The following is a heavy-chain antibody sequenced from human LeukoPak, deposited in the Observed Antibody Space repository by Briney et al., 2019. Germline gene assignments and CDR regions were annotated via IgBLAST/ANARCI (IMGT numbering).Heavy chain of an antibody. CDR1: GYTFTGYY. CDR2: INPNSGGT. J-gene: IGHJ5*02. V-gene: IGHV1-2*02. D-gene: IGHD6-13*01. Sequence: ASVKVSCKASGYTFTGYYMHWVRQAPGQGLEWMGWINPNSGGTNYAQKFQGRVTMTRDTSISTAYMELSRLRSDDTAVYYCARRYSTRWEFDPWGQGTLVTVSS. CDR3: ARRYSTRWEFDP.